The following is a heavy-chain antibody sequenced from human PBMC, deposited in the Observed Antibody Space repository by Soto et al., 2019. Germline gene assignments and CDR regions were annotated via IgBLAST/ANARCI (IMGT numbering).Heavy chain of an antibody. CDR2: IYWDDDK. CDR1: GFSLSTSGVG. D-gene: IGHD3-3*01. J-gene: IGHJ5*02. Sequence: QITLKESGPTLVKPTQTLTLTCTFSGFSLSTSGVGVGWIRQPPGKALEWLALIYWDDDKRYRPSLKSRLTITQDTTKNQVVLTMTNMDHVDTATYYCAHRRVWSPYDCLNAWNWFDPWGQGTLVSVSS. CDR3: AHRRVWSPYDCLNAWNWFDP. V-gene: IGHV2-5*02.